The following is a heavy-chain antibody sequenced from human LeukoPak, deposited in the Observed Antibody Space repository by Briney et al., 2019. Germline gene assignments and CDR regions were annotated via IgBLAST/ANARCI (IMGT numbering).Heavy chain of an antibody. D-gene: IGHD2-21*01. J-gene: IGHJ4*02. CDR1: GGSISSSSYH. V-gene: IGHV4-39*02. Sequence: PSETLSLTCSVSGGSISSSSYHWGWIRQSPGKGLEWIGSMYYRGTTYENSSLKSRLTPSIDTSNNKFSLKLTSVTAADTAVYFCAREYSRSVVAGSRPDLWGQGLLVTVSS. CDR3: AREYSRSVVAGSRPDL. CDR2: MYYRGTT.